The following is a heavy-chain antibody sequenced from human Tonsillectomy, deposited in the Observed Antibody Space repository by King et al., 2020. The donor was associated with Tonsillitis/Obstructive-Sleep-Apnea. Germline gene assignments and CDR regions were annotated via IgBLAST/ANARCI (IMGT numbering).Heavy chain of an antibody. CDR2: IYPGDSDT. D-gene: IGHD6-13*01. CDR3: ARRGPRQLVSLPVIPTPNWYVDL. V-gene: IGHV5-51*03. CDR1: GYSFTSYW. Sequence: QLVQSGAEVKKPGESLKISCKGSGYSFTSYWIGWVRQMPGKGLEWMGIIYPGDSDTRCSQSFQGQVTISDDKSISTAYLQWSSLKASATAMYYCARRGPRQLVSLPVIPTPNWYVDLWGRGTLVTVSS. J-gene: IGHJ2*01.